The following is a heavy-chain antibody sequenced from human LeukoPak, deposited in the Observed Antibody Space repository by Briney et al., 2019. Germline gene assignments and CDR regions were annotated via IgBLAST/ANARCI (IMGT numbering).Heavy chain of an antibody. V-gene: IGHV1-2*02. J-gene: IGHJ4*02. Sequence: ASVKVSCKASGYTFTGYYLHWVRQAPGQGLEWMGWINPNSGCTNYAQKFQGRVTMTGDTSISTAYMELSRLSSDDTAIYYCAGRPDTAIVAIFDYWGQGTLVTVSS. D-gene: IGHD5-18*01. CDR1: GYTFTGYY. CDR3: AGRPDTAIVAIFDY. CDR2: INPNSGCT.